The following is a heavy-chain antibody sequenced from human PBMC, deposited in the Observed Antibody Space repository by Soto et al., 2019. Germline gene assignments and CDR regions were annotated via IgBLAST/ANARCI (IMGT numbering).Heavy chain of an antibody. CDR3: ARVVLNTDYYDSSGYYGY. CDR1: GYTFTSYG. CDR2: ISAYNGNT. V-gene: IGHV1-18*01. Sequence: ASVNVSCKASGYTFTSYGISWVRQAPGQGLEWMGWISAYNGNTNYAQKLQGRVTMTTDTSTSTAYMELRSLRSDDTAVYYCARVVLNTDYYDSSGYYGYWGQGTLVTVSS. J-gene: IGHJ4*02. D-gene: IGHD3-22*01.